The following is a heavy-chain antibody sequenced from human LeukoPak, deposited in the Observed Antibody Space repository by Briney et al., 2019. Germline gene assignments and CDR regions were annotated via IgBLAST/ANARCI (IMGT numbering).Heavy chain of an antibody. V-gene: IGHV1-8*01. CDR2: MNPNSGNT. D-gene: IGHD1-26*01. CDR1: GYTFTSYD. J-gene: IGHJ5*02. CDR3: AGRRKGALRNRFDP. Sequence: AASVKVSCKASGYTFTSYDINWVRQATGQGLEWMGWMNPNSGNTGYAQKFQGRVTMTRNTSISTAYMELSSLRSEDTAVYYCAGRRKGALRNRFDPWGQGTLVTVSS.